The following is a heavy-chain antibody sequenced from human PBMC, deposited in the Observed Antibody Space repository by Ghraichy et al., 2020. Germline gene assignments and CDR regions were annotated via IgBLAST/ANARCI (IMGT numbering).Heavy chain of an antibody. J-gene: IGHJ4*02. V-gene: IGHV3-23*01. CDR1: GFTFSNYA. CDR2: FSGSGGSI. D-gene: IGHD1-26*01. CDR3: AKGSGSGTYLPLDY. Sequence: GGSLRPSCAASGFTFSNYAMNWVRQPLGRGLEWVSSFSGSGGSIYYADSVKGRFTISRDNSKNTLYLHMNSLRAEDTAVYYCAKGSGSGTYLPLDYWGQGTLVTVSS.